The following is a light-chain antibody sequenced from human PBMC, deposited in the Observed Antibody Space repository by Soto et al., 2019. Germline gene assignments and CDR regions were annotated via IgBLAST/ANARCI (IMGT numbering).Light chain of an antibody. Sequence: EIVMTQSPATLSVSPGDRATLSCRASQSVSSSLACYPQIPGQAPRLLIYDASTRATGIPARFGGSGSGTEFTLTISSLQSEDFAVYYCQQYNNWPPLTFGGGTQAELK. V-gene: IGKV3-15*01. CDR1: QSVSSS. CDR3: QQYNNWPPLT. CDR2: DAS. J-gene: IGKJ4*01.